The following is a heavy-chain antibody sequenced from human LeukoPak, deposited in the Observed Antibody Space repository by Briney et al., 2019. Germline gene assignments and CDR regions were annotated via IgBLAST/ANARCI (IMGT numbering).Heavy chain of an antibody. V-gene: IGHV3-43*02. Sequence: TGGSLRLSCVASGMNFEKYSMHWVRQRPGKGLEWVAVISADGRADHADSVKGRFTVPRDNSKESLFLDMSSLRDEDSALYYCATSAFYHGLDVWDQGTTVTVSS. CDR1: GMNFEKYS. CDR3: ATSAFYHGLDV. CDR2: ISADGRA. J-gene: IGHJ6*02.